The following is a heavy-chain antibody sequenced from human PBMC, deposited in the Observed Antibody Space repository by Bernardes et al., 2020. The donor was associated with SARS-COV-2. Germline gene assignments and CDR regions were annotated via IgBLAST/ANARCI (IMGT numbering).Heavy chain of an antibody. J-gene: IGHJ4*02. CDR2: IYPGDSAI. CDR3: ARGSYTSSHFFDS. D-gene: IGHD6-6*01. V-gene: IGHV5-51*01. Sequence: GESLKISCKASGYTFSTYWIGWVRQMPGKGLEWMVIIYPGDSAIRYSPSFQGQVTISADKSISTAYLQWSSLKASDTAIFYCARGSYTSSHFFDSWGQGTLVAVSS. CDR1: GYTFSTYW.